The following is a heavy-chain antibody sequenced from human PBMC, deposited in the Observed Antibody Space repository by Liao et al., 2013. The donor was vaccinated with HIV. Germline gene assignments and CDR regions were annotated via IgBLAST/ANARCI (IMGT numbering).Heavy chain of an antibody. CDR3: ARGGSFCDF. V-gene: IGHV4-61*02. D-gene: IGHD5-12*01. J-gene: IGHJ4*02. CDR2: VSYSGGS. CDR1: GASINSGSYF. Sequence: QVQLKESGPGLMKPSQTLALTCTVSGASINSGSYFWSWIRQPAGKGLEWIGRVSYSGGSSYNPSLKSRVTMSVDTTRNRFSLTLSSVTAADTAVYFCARGGSFCDFWGQGTPVIVSS.